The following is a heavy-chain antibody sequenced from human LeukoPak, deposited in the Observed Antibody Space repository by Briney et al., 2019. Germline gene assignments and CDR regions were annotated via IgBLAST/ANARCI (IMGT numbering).Heavy chain of an antibody. D-gene: IGHD3-3*01. CDR3: AKGYNSGFWSGYYLD. J-gene: IGHJ4*02. CDR2: ISYDGSNK. Sequence: GRSLRLSCAASGFTFSSYGMHWVRQAPGKGLEWVAVISYDGSNKYYADSVKGRFTISRDNSKNTLYLQMNSLRAEDTAVYYCAKGYNSGFWSGYYLDWGQGTLVTVSS. V-gene: IGHV3-30*18. CDR1: GFTFSSYG.